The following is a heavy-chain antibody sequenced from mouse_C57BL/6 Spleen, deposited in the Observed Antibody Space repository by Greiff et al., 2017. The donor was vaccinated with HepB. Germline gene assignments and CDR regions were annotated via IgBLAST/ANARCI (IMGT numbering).Heavy chain of an antibody. J-gene: IGHJ2*01. V-gene: IGHV1-69*01. CDR3: ARSYYGSLYYFDY. D-gene: IGHD1-1*01. CDR1: GYTFTSYW. Sequence: QVQLQQPGAELVMPGASVKLSCKASGYTFTSYWMHWVKQRPGQGLEWIGEIDPSDSYTNYNQKFKGKSTLTVDKSSSTAYMQLSSLTSEDSAVYYCARSYYGSLYYFDYWGHSTTLTVSS. CDR2: IDPSDSYT.